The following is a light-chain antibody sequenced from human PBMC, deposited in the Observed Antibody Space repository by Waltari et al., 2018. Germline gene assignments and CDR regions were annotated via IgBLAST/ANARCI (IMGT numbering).Light chain of an antibody. CDR2: DVT. CDR1: SADIGIYNY. J-gene: IGLJ2*01. CDR3: SSHTTTSTLV. Sequence: QSALTQPAAMSGSPGQSITMSCTGTSADIGIYNYVSWYQHHPGEAPTLIIFDVTKRPAGMSDRFSGSKSGNTASLTSSGLQTEDEGHYYCSSHTTTSTLVFGGGTKLTVL. V-gene: IGLV2-14*03.